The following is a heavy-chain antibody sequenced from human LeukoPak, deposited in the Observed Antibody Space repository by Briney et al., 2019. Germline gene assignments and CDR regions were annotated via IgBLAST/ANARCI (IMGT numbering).Heavy chain of an antibody. CDR1: GGSISSYY. J-gene: IGHJ4*02. CDR3: ARHGGYYDSSGYYYYFDY. Sequence: PSETLSLTCTVSGGSISSYYWNWIRQPPGKGLEWIGYIYYSGSTNYNPSLQSRVTISIDTSKNQFSLKLSSMTAADTAVYYCARHGGYYDSSGYYYYFDYWGQGTLVTVSS. CDR2: IYYSGST. D-gene: IGHD3-22*01. V-gene: IGHV4-59*08.